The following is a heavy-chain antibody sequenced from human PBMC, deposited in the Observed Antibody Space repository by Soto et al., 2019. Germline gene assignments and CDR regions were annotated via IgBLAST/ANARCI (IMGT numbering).Heavy chain of an antibody. J-gene: IGHJ5*02. CDR3: ARDVPFYCSSTSCLETWFDP. V-gene: IGHV1-18*01. Sequence: ASVKVSCKASGYTFTSYGISWVRQAPGQGLEWMGWISAYNGNTNYAQKLQGRVTMTTDTSTSTAYMELRSLRSDDTAVYYCARDVPFYCSSTSCLETWFDPWGQGTLVTVSS. D-gene: IGHD2-2*01. CDR1: GYTFTSYG. CDR2: ISAYNGNT.